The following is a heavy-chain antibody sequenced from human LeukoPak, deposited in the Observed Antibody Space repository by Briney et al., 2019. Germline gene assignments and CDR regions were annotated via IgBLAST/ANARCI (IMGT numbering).Heavy chain of an antibody. D-gene: IGHD6-13*01. CDR1: GFTFDDYT. CDR3: ARATAAGFDY. Sequence: GGSLRLSCAASGFTFDDYTMHWVRQAPGKGLEWVSLISWDGGNIYYADSVKGRFTISRDNSKNSLYLQMNSLRAADTAFYYCARATAAGFDYWGQGTLVTVSS. V-gene: IGHV3-43*01. CDR2: ISWDGGNI. J-gene: IGHJ4*02.